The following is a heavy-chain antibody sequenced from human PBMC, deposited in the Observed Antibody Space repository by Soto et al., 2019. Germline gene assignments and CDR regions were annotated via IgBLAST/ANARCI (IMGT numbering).Heavy chain of an antibody. J-gene: IGHJ4*02. CDR3: ARVPEGRYCTNGVCYTPHFDY. D-gene: IGHD2-8*01. V-gene: IGHV4-59*01. CDR1: GGSISSYY. CDR2: IYYSGST. Sequence: ASETLSLTCTVSGGSISSYYWSWIRQPPGKGLEWIGYIYYSGSTNYNPSLKSRVTISVDTSKNQFSLKLSSVTAADTAVYYCARVPEGRYCTNGVCYTPHFDYWGQGTLVTVSS.